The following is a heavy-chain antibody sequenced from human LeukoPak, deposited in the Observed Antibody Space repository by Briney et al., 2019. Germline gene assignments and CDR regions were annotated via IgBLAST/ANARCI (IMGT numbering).Heavy chain of an antibody. Sequence: GGSLRLSCAASGFTFSSYAMSWVRQAPGKGLEWVSAISGSGGSTYYADSVKGRFTISRDNSKNTLYLQMNSLRAEGTAVYYCAKDGLYCSGGSCYSARPFDPWGQGTLVTVSS. CDR2: ISGSGGST. CDR1: GFTFSSYA. V-gene: IGHV3-23*01. CDR3: AKDGLYCSGGSCYSARPFDP. D-gene: IGHD2-15*01. J-gene: IGHJ5*02.